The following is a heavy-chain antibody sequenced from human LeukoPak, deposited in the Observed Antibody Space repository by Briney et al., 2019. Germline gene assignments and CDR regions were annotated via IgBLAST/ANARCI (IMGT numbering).Heavy chain of an antibody. CDR1: GGSISSYY. CDR3: ARQTFRDFWSGYYVDY. CDR2: IYYSGST. D-gene: IGHD3-3*01. J-gene: IGHJ4*02. Sequence: PSETLSLTCTVSGGSISSYYWSWIRQPPGKGLEWIGYIYYSGSTNYNPSLKSRVTISVDTSKNQFSLKLSSVTAADTAVYYCARQTFRDFWSGYYVDYWGQGTLVTVSS. V-gene: IGHV4-59*08.